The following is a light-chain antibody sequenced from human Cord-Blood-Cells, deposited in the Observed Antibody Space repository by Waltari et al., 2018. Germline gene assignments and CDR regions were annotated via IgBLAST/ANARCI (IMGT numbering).Light chain of an antibody. J-gene: IGLJ1*01. CDR1: SSDVGGYHY. V-gene: IGLV2-14*01. Sequence: SALTHPACVSGSPGQSITISCTGTSSDVGGYHYVSWYQQHPGKAPKLMIYDVSNRPSGVSNRFSGSKSGNTASLTISGLQAEDEADYYCSSYTSSSTYVFGTGTKVTVL. CDR2: DVS. CDR3: SSYTSSSTYV.